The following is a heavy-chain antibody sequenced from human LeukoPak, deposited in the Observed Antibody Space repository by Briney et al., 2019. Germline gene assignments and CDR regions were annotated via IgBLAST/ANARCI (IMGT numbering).Heavy chain of an antibody. CDR1: GFTFSSYE. V-gene: IGHV3-48*03. Sequence: PGGSLRLSCAASGFTFSSYEMNWVRQAPGKGLEWVSYISSSGSTIYYADSVKGRFTISRDNAKNSLYLQMNSLRAEDTAVYYCARSVLVVVTAISYYFDYWGQGTLVTVSS. J-gene: IGHJ4*02. CDR3: ARSVLVVVTAISYYFDY. D-gene: IGHD2-21*02. CDR2: ISSSGSTI.